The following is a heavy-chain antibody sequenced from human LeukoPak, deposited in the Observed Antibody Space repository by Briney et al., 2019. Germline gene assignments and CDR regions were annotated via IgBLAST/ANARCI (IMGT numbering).Heavy chain of an antibody. D-gene: IGHD3-22*01. Sequence: GGSLRLSCAASGFTVSSNYMSWVRQAPGRGLEWVSVIYTGGSTYYADSVKGRFTISRDNSKNTLYLQMNSLRAEDTAVYYCARDLGRYDSNQGPLDALDIWGQGTMVTVSS. CDR3: ARDLGRYDSNQGPLDALDI. V-gene: IGHV3-53*01. CDR1: GFTVSSNY. CDR2: IYTGGST. J-gene: IGHJ3*02.